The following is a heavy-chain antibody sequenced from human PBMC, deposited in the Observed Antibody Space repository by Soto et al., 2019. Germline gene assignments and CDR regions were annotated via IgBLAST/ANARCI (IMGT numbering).Heavy chain of an antibody. CDR3: ARFRYSGYGTYYYYYMDV. Sequence: GHLVQSGAEVKKPGDSVNVSCKASGSSFSDYGISWGRQAPGQGLHGMGWISAYNNKTTSARKFHGRASLTIDPSSNTAYMELRSMSSDDTAVYYFARFRYSGYGTYYYYYMDVWGKRPTVTVSS. J-gene: IGHJ6*03. CDR1: GSSFSDYG. D-gene: IGHD5-12*01. V-gene: IGHV1-18*01. CDR2: ISAYNNKT.